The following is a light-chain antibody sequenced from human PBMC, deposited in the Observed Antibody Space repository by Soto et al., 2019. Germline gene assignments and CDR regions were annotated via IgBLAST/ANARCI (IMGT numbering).Light chain of an antibody. J-gene: IGLJ2*01. CDR3: CSYAGSYTPV. CDR2: DVS. CDR1: SSDVGGYNY. V-gene: IGLV2-11*01. Sequence: QSVLTQPRSVSGSPGQSVTISCTGTSSDVGGYNYVSWYQQHPGKAPKLIIYDVSKRPSGVPDRFSGSKSGNTASLTISGLQAEDEADYFCCSYAGSYTPVFGGGTKVTVL.